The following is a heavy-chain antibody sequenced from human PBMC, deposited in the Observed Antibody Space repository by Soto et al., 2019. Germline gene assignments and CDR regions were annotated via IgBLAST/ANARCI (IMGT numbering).Heavy chain of an antibody. Sequence: QVQLVQSGAEVKKPGSSVKVSCKASGGTFSSYAISWVRQAPGQGLEWMGGIIPIFGTTNYAQKFQGRVTITADESTSTAYMELSSLRSEDPAVYYCASARGYSYGSQGHFDYWGQGTLVTVSS. D-gene: IGHD5-18*01. CDR2: IIPIFGTT. CDR3: ASARGYSYGSQGHFDY. V-gene: IGHV1-69*01. J-gene: IGHJ4*02. CDR1: GGTFSSYA.